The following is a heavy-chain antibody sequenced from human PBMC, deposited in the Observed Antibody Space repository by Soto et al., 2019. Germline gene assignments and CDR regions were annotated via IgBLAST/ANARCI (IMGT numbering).Heavy chain of an antibody. CDR2: IYHSGST. J-gene: IGHJ4*02. CDR3: ARDRVSGGFRSFDC. V-gene: IGHV4-4*02. D-gene: IGHD2-8*02. CDR1: GGSISRDNW. Sequence: QVQLQESGPGLVKPSGTLSLTCGVSGGSISRDNWWSWVRQPPGKGLEWIGEIYHSGSTNYNPSLKNRVTISADKSKNQFSLKLSSVTAADTAVYYCARDRVSGGFRSFDCWGQGTLVTVSS.